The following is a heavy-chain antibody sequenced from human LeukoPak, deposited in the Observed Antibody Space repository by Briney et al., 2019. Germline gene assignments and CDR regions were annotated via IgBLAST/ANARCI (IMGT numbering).Heavy chain of an antibody. CDR2: ISAHDGTR. Sequence: ASVKVSCKASGYTFTNYGITWVRQAPGQGLEWMGWISAHDGTRNYALKHEDRVTMTTDTSTSTAYMELRSLRSDDTAVYYCARDSNWGLFDYWGQGALVTVSS. CDR1: GYTFTNYG. J-gene: IGHJ4*02. V-gene: IGHV1-18*01. CDR3: ARDSNWGLFDY. D-gene: IGHD7-27*01.